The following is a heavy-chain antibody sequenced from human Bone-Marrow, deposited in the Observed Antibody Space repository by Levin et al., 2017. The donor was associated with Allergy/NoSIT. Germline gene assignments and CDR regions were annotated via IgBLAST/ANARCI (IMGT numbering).Heavy chain of an antibody. D-gene: IGHD3-3*01. CDR3: ARDGTYYDFWSGLGYFDY. CDR2: ISSSSSYI. V-gene: IGHV3-21*01. CDR1: GFTFSSYS. J-gene: IGHJ4*02. Sequence: GGSLRLSCAASGFTFSSYSMNWVRQAPGKGLEWVSSISSSSSYIYYADSVKGRFTISRDNAKNSLYLQMNSLRAEDTAVYYCARDGTYYDFWSGLGYFDYWGQGTLVTVSS.